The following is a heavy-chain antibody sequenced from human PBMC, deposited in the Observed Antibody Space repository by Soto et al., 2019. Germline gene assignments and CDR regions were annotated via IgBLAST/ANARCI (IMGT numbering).Heavy chain of an antibody. V-gene: IGHV3-23*01. CDR2: ISGSGGST. Sequence: GGSLRLSCAASGFTFSSYAMSWVRQAPGKGMEWVSAISGSGGSTYYADSVKGRFTISRDNSKNTLYLQMNSLRAEDTAVYYCAKAPPNNYHSKNRKSHYDQMDVWGQGTTVTVSS. CDR1: GFTFSSYA. J-gene: IGHJ6*02. CDR3: AKAPPNNYHSKNRKSHYDQMDV. D-gene: IGHD3-22*01.